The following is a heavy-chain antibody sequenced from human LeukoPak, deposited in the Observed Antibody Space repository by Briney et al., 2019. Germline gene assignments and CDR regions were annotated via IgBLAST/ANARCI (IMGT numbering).Heavy chain of an antibody. D-gene: IGHD6-19*01. J-gene: IGHJ4*02. CDR1: GFTFSSYS. CDR2: ISSSSSYI. V-gene: IGHV3-21*01. CDR3: ARDSSGWSTFLPGY. Sequence: GGSLRLSCAASGFTFSSYSMNWVRQAPGKGLEWVSSISSSSSYIYYADSVKGRFTISRDNAKNSLYLQMNSLRAEDTAVYYCARDSSGWSTFLPGYGGQGTLVTVSS.